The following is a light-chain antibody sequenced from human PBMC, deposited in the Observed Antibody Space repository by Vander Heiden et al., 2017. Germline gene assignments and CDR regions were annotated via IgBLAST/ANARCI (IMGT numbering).Light chain of an antibody. V-gene: IGKV1-9*01. J-gene: IGKJ4*01. CDR2: GAS. CDR3: QQRDSNPLS. CDR1: QGISNH. Sequence: DITLTQSPSSLSASVGDRVTITCRASQGISNHLTWYQQKPGKAPKLLIFGASTLQTGVPSRFSGSGYGTDFTLTISSLQPDDFATYYCQQRDSNPLSFGGGTRVEIK.